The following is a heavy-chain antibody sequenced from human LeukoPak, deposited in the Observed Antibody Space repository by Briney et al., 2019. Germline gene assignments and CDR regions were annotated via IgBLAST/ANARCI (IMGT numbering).Heavy chain of an antibody. V-gene: IGHV3-23*01. D-gene: IGHD3-10*01. Sequence: GGSPRLSCAGSGFTFNNCAMSWVRQAPGKGLEWVSAISGTGATTYYADSVKGRFAISRDNSKNTLYLQMTSLRADDTAVYYCAKDQRFGDLDDYRGQGTLVTVSS. CDR1: GFTFNNCA. CDR2: ISGTGATT. CDR3: AKDQRFGDLDDY. J-gene: IGHJ4*02.